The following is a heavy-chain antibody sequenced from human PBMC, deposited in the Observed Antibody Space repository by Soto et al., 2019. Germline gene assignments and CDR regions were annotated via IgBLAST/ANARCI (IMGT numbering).Heavy chain of an antibody. V-gene: IGHV1-18*01. Sequence: QVQLVQSGAEVKKPGASVKVSCKASGYTFTSYGISWVRQAPGQGLEWMGWISAYNGNTNYAQKLQGRVTMTTDTSTSTAYMELRSLRSDDTAVYYCARVVYYYDSSGYYLDAFDIWGQGTMVTVSS. CDR2: ISAYNGNT. CDR3: ARVVYYYDSSGYYLDAFDI. D-gene: IGHD3-22*01. CDR1: GYTFTSYG. J-gene: IGHJ3*02.